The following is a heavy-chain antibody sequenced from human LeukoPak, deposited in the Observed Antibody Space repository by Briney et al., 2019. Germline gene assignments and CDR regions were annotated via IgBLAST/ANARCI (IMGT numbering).Heavy chain of an antibody. CDR1: GFTFCSYA. J-gene: IGHJ4*02. V-gene: IGHV3-30-3*01. CDR3: AREPIPYYYDSSGYLPTMAFDY. D-gene: IGHD3-22*01. CDR2: ISYDGSNK. Sequence: GRSLRLSCAASGFTFCSYAMHWVRQAPGKGLEWVAVISYDGSNKYYADSVKGRFTISRDNSKNTLYLQMNSLRAEDTAVYYCAREPIPYYYDSSGYLPTMAFDYWGQGTLVTVSS.